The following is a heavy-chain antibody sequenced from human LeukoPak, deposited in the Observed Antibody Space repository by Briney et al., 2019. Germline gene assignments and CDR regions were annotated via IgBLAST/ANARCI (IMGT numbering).Heavy chain of an antibody. V-gene: IGHV5-51*01. CDR3: ARSSMGRGVMEYVWSDY. Sequence: GESPKISCKGSGYSFTSYWIGRVRQMPGKGLEWMGIIYPGDSDTRYSPSFQGEVTISADKSINTAYLQWSSLNASDTAMYYCARSSMGRGVMEYVWSDYWGQGTLVTVPS. D-gene: IGHD3-10*01. CDR2: IYPGDSDT. J-gene: IGHJ4*02. CDR1: GYSFTSYW.